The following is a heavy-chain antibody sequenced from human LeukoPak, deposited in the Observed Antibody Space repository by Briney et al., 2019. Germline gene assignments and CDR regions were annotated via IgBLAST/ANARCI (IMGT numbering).Heavy chain of an antibody. J-gene: IGHJ4*02. Sequence: ASVKVSCKASGYTFTSYDINWVRQATGQGLEWMGWMNPDSGNTGYAQKFQGRVTMTRNTSISTAYMELSSLRSEETAVYYCARGEGNWNHFDYWGQGTLVTVPS. V-gene: IGHV1-8*01. CDR3: ARGEGNWNHFDY. CDR1: GYTFTSYD. CDR2: MNPDSGNT. D-gene: IGHD1-1*01.